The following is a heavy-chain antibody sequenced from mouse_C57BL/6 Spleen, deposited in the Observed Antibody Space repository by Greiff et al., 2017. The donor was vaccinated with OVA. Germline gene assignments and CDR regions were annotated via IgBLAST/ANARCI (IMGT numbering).Heavy chain of an antibody. V-gene: IGHV1-64*01. CDR1: GYTFTSYW. Sequence: QVQLKESGAELVKPGASVKLSCKASGYTFTSYWMHWVKQRPGQGLEWIGMIHPNSGSTNYNEKFKSKATLTVDKSSSTAYMQLSSLTSEDSAVYYCARRNLYDYDERYFDVWGTGTTVTVSS. J-gene: IGHJ1*03. CDR3: ARRNLYDYDERYFDV. D-gene: IGHD2-4*01. CDR2: IHPNSGST.